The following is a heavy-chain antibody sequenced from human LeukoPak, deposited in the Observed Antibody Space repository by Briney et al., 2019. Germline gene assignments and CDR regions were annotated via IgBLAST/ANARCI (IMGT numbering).Heavy chain of an antibody. J-gene: IGHJ3*02. V-gene: IGHV1-18*01. CDR3: ARVRDSDNWWGAFDI. CDR1: GYRFSSSG. Sequence: AASVKVSCKASGYRFSSSGITRVRQAPGQGPEWMGWISTANGNSHYAQDFQGRVTLTTDTSTNTAHMELRSLRSHDTAIYYCARVRDSDNWWGAFDIWGQGTMVTVSS. D-gene: IGHD1-1*01. CDR2: ISTANGNS.